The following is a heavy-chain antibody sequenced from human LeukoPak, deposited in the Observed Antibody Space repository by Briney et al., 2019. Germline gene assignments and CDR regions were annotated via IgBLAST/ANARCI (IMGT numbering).Heavy chain of an antibody. CDR3: ARVLSYDSSGYGYYYYYYGMDV. D-gene: IGHD3-22*01. CDR1: GGSFSGYY. CDR2: IKHSGST. V-gene: IGHV4-34*01. J-gene: IGHJ6*02. Sequence: SETLSLTCAVYGGSFSGYYWSWIRQPPGKGLEWIGEIKHSGSTNYNPSLKSRVTISVDTSKNQFSLKLSSVTAADTAVYYCARVLSYDSSGYGYYYYYYGMDVWGQGTTVTVSS.